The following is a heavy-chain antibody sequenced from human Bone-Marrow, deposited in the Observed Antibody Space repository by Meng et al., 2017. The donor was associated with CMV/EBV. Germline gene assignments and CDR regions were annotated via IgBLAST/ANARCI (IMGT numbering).Heavy chain of an antibody. D-gene: IGHD2-21*01. J-gene: IGHJ6*01. CDR1: GYTFTSYG. V-gene: IGHV1-18*01. Sequence: ASVKVSCKASGYTFTSYGMSWVRQAPGQGLEWKGWISAYNGNTNYAQKLQGRVTMTTDTYTSTAYIELRSLRSDDTAVYYCASVALLYYYVMDVWGQGTTVTVSS. CDR2: ISAYNGNT. CDR3: ASVALLYYYVMDV.